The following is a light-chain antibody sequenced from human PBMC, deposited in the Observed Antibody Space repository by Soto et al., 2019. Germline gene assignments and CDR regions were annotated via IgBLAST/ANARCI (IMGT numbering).Light chain of an antibody. J-gene: IGLJ2*01. CDR1: SSNIGSNH. CDR3: AAWDASLSGVV. V-gene: IGLV1-47*01. CDR2: RND. Sequence: QSVLTQPPSASGTPGQTVTISCSGSSSNIGSNHVYWYQQVPGTAPKLLIYRNDQRPSGVPDRFSGSKSGTSASLAISGLRSEDEADYYCAAWDASLSGVVFGGGTQLTVL.